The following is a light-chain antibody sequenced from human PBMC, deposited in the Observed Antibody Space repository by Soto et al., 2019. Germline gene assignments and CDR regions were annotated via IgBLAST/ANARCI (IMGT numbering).Light chain of an antibody. CDR1: QSISTW. V-gene: IGKV1-5*03. Sequence: DIQMTQSPSTLSASVGDRVTITCRASQSISTWLAWYQQKPGRAPNLLIYIERGVPSRFSGSGSGTEFTLTISSLQPDDFATYYCQQYNTYSPWTFGQGTKVEIK. CDR3: QQYNTYSPWT. J-gene: IGKJ1*01.